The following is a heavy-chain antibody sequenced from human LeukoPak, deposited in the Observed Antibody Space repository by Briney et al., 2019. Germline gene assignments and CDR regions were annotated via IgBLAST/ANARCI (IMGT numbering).Heavy chain of an antibody. CDR2: INPNSGGT. Sequence: ASVKVSCKASGYTFTGYYMHWVRQAPGQGLEWMGRINPNSGGTNYAQKFQGRVTMTRDTSISTAYMELSRLRSDDTAVYYCATIGYCSSTSYYYYYMDVWGKGTTVTVSS. V-gene: IGHV1-2*06. CDR1: GYTFTGYY. CDR3: ATIGYCSSTSYYYYYMDV. D-gene: IGHD2-2*01. J-gene: IGHJ6*03.